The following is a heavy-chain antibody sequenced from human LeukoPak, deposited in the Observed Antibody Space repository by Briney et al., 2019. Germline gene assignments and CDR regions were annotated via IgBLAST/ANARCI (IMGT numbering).Heavy chain of an antibody. CDR1: GGSFSGYY. D-gene: IGHD1-26*01. Sequence: PSETLSLTCGVYGGSFSGYYWSWIRQPPGKGLEWIGEINHSGSTNYNPSLKSRVTISIDTSKNQFSLKLSSVTAADTAVYFCAISSGSYYLDYFDYWGQGTLVTVSS. CDR2: INHSGST. V-gene: IGHV4-34*01. J-gene: IGHJ4*02. CDR3: AISSGSYYLDYFDY.